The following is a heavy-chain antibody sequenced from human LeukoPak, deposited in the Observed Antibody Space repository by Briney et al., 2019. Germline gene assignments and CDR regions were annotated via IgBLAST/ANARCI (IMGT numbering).Heavy chain of an antibody. V-gene: IGHV4-34*01. Sequence: SETLSITCAVYGGSFSGYYWSWIRQPPGKGLEWIGEINHSGSTNYNPSLKSRVTISIDTSKNQFSLKLSSVTAADTAVYYCARLRCSSTSCYTGVSPNDAFDIWGQGTMVTVSS. CDR1: GGSFSGYY. J-gene: IGHJ3*02. CDR2: INHSGST. D-gene: IGHD2-2*02. CDR3: ARLRCSSTSCYTGVSPNDAFDI.